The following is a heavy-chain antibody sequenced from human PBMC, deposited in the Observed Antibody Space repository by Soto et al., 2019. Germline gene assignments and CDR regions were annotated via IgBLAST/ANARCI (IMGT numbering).Heavy chain of an antibody. CDR3: ARRRSITIFGVVISPFDY. J-gene: IGHJ4*02. V-gene: IGHV4-39*01. D-gene: IGHD3-3*01. CDR2: LYYSGST. CDR1: GGSISSSSYY. Sequence: QLQLQESGPGLVKPSETLSLTCTVSGGSISSSSYYWGWIRQPPGKGLEWIGSLYYSGSTYYNPSLKSRVTISVDTSKNQFSLKLSSVTAADTAVYYCARRRSITIFGVVISPFDYWGQGTLVTVSS.